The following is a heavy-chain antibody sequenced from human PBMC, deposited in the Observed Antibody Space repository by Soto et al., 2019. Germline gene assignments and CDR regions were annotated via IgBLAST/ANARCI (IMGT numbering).Heavy chain of an antibody. J-gene: IGHJ4*01. CDR2: IIPFRGVT. D-gene: IGHD1-26*01. CDR1: GGTFSPYT. V-gene: IGHV1-69*08. Sequence: QVQLVQSGSEVHKPGSSVKVSCKASGGTFSPYTGNWVRQAPGQGLEWKGRIIPFRGVTNYAQKFQARDTLTGDTSTTTAYMELSGLRFEDTAVYYCARDWESTVSRLSCGAFWGRGTLVTVSS. CDR3: ARDWESTVSRLSCGAF.